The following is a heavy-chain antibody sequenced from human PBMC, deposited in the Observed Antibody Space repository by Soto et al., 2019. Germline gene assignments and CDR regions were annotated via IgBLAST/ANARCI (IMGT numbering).Heavy chain of an antibody. Sequence: SVKVSCKASGGTFSSYAISWVRQAPGQGLEWMGGIIPIFGTANYAQKFQGRVTITADKSTSTAYMELSSLKSEDTAVYYCARDKDSSGIFDYRGQGTLVTVSS. CDR3: ARDKDSSGIFDY. V-gene: IGHV1-69*06. CDR1: GGTFSSYA. CDR2: IIPIFGTA. J-gene: IGHJ4*02. D-gene: IGHD3-22*01.